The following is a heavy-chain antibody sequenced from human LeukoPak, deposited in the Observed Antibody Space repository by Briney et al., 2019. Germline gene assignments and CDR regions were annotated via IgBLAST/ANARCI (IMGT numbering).Heavy chain of an antibody. Sequence: PSETLSLTCTLSGGSLTTNTFYWGWIRQPPGKGLEWIGAVYYTGITHYNPSLKSRITISVDTSKNHFSLNLTSVTAADTAVYFCARHGILTDHSIRYWGQGLLVTVSS. V-gene: IGHV4-39*01. CDR1: GGSLTTNTFY. J-gene: IGHJ4*02. CDR2: VYYTGIT. CDR3: ARHGILTDHSIRY. D-gene: IGHD3-9*01.